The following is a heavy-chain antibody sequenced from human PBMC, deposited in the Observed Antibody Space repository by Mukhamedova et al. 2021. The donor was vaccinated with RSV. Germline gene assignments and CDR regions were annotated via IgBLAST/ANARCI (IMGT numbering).Heavy chain of an antibody. CDR2: ISAYNGNT. V-gene: IGHV1-18*01. J-gene: IGHJ3*02. CDR3: ARDLPSYEAFDI. Sequence: GLEWMGWISAYNGNTNYAQKLQGRVTMTTDTSTSTAYMELRSLRSDDTAVYYCARDLPSYEAFDIWGQGTMVTVSS. D-gene: IGHD3-10*01.